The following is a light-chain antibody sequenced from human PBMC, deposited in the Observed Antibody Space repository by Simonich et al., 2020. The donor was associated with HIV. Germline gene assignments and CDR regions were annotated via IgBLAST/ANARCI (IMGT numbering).Light chain of an antibody. CDR3: QHYYNWPPIT. Sequence: EIVMMQSPATLSVSPGERATLSCRASQSVSSNLAWYQQKPGKAPRLLIYGASTRATGIPARFSGSGSGTEFTLTINSMQSEDFAVYYCQHYYNWPPITFGQGTRLDIK. CDR1: QSVSSN. V-gene: IGKV3-15*01. CDR2: GAS. J-gene: IGKJ5*01.